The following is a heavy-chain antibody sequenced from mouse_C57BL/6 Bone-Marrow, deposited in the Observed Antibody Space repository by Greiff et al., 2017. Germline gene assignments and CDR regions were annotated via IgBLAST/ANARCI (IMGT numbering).Heavy chain of an antibody. CDR3: ARNYGNSAWFAY. V-gene: IGHV1-55*01. Sequence: VKLQQPGAELVKPGASVKMSCKASGYTFTSYWITWVKQRPGQGLEWIGDIYPGSGSTNYNEKFKSKATLTVDTSSSTAYMQLSSLTSEDSAVYYCARNYGNSAWFAYWGQGTLVTVSA. J-gene: IGHJ3*01. CDR2: IYPGSGST. D-gene: IGHD2-1*01. CDR1: GYTFTSYW.